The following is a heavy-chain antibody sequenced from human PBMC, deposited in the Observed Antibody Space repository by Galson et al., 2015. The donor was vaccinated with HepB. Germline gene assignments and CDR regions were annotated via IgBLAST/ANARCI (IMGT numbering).Heavy chain of an antibody. CDR2: IWNDGNKA. V-gene: IGHV3-33*02. CDR1: GFTFSIYG. Sequence: SLRLSCAASGFTFSIYGMHWVRQAPGKGLEWVALIWNDGNKADYADSAKGRFTISRDNSKNILFLQMNSLRGEDTAIYYCARGPWLTSTITSFDLWGQGTMVTVSS. D-gene: IGHD5-24*01. J-gene: IGHJ3*01. CDR3: ARGPWLTSTITSFDL.